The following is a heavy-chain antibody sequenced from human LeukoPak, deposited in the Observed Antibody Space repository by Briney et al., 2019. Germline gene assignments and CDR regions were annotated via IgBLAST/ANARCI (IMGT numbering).Heavy chain of an antibody. Sequence: SEALSLTCTVPGGSISSYYWSWIRQPPGKGLGWVGYIYTSGSTNYNPSLKSRVTISVDTSKNQFSLKLSSVTAADTAVYYCARTVITIFGVVGYYFDYWGQGTLVTVSS. D-gene: IGHD3-3*01. CDR1: GGSISSYY. J-gene: IGHJ4*02. V-gene: IGHV4-4*09. CDR2: IYTSGST. CDR3: ARTVITIFGVVGYYFDY.